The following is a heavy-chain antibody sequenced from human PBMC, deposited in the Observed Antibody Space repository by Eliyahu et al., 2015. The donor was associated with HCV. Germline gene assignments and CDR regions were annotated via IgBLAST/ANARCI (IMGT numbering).Heavy chain of an antibody. Sequence: QLQLQESGPGLVKPSETLSLTCTVSGASIISNSYYWGWVRQPPGKGLEWIGSISYTGSAYYNPSLKSRVTMSADTSKNQLSLKLSSVTAADTSIYFCAKLWAGLRPPDFWGQGTLVTVSS. J-gene: IGHJ4*02. V-gene: IGHV4-39*01. D-gene: IGHD3-16*01. CDR1: GASIISNSYY. CDR2: ISYTGSA. CDR3: AKLWAGLRPPDF.